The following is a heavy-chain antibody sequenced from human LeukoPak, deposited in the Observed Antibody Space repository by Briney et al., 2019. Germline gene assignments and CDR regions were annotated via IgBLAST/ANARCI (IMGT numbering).Heavy chain of an antibody. V-gene: IGHV1-69*13. J-gene: IGHJ4*02. CDR3: ATGIAAAGLYFDY. CDR1: GGTFSNYA. Sequence: SVKVSCKASGGTFSNYAVSWVRQAPGQGLEWMGGIIPIFGTANYAQKFQGRVTITADESTSTAYMELSSLRSEDTAVYYCATGIAAAGLYFDYWGQGTLVTVSS. CDR2: IIPIFGTA. D-gene: IGHD6-13*01.